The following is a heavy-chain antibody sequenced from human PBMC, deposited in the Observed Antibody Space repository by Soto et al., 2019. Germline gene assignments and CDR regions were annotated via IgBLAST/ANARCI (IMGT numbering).Heavy chain of an antibody. J-gene: IGHJ6*02. CDR3: AKDRKKTTTVVGYYYYYGMDV. Sequence: QVQLVESGGGVVQPGRSLRLSCAASGFTFSSYGMHWVRQAPGKGLEWVAVISYDGSNKYYADSVKGRLTIARDTSKNTVYLQMNSLTAEDTAVYYCAKDRKKTTTVVGYYYYYGMDVWGQGTTVTVSS. D-gene: IGHD4-17*01. V-gene: IGHV3-30*18. CDR1: GFTFSSYG. CDR2: ISYDGSNK.